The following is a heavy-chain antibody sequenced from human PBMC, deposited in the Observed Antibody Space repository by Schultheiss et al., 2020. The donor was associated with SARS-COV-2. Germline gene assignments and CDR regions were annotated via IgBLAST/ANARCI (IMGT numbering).Heavy chain of an antibody. CDR1: GFTFSGSV. CDR3: AKDQVAGQQLVLIHYYYGMDV. Sequence: GGSLRLSCATSGFTFSGSVMHWVRQAPGKGLEWVSAISGSGGSTYYADSVKGRFTISRDNSKNTLYLQMNSLRAEDTAVYYCAKDQVAGQQLVLIHYYYGMDVWGQGTTVTVSS. V-gene: IGHV3-23*01. J-gene: IGHJ6*02. D-gene: IGHD6-13*01. CDR2: ISGSGGST.